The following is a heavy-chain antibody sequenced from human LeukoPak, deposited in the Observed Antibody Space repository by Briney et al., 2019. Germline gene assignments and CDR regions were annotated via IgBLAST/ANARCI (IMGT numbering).Heavy chain of an antibody. CDR1: DGSISPYY. CDR2: VSYSGSA. Sequence: SETLSLTCSVSDGSISPYYWSWVRQPPGKGLEWIGYVSYSGSADYNPSLKSRVIISIDTSKNQFSLRLSSLTAADTAVYYCARENDRYGRIDYWGQGTQVTVSS. J-gene: IGHJ4*02. V-gene: IGHV4-59*01. D-gene: IGHD5-18*01. CDR3: ARENDRYGRIDY.